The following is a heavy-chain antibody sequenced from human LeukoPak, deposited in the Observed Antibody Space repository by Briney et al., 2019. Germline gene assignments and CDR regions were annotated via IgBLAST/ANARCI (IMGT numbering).Heavy chain of an antibody. CDR3: ARAHSGYSYGTYYYYGMDV. CDR1: GFTFSSYG. J-gene: IGHJ6*02. V-gene: IGHV3-NL1*01. Sequence: GGSLRLSCAASGFTFSSYGMHWVRQAPGKGLEWVSVIYSGGSTYYADSVKGRFTISRDNSKNTLYLQMNSLRAEDTAVYYCARAHSGYSYGTYYYYGMDVWGQGTTVTVSS. D-gene: IGHD5-18*01. CDR2: IYSGGST.